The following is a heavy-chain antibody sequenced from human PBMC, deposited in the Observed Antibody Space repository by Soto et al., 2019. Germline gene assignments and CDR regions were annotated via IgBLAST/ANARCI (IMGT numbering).Heavy chain of an antibody. J-gene: IGHJ4*02. V-gene: IGHV3-33*01. D-gene: IGHD5-18*01. CDR2: IWFDGNNK. Sequence: QVQLVESGGGVVQPGRSLRLSCAASGFTFSSYGMHWVRQAPGKGLDWVAVIWFDGNNKYYADSVKGRFTISRDNSKNVLNLQMKSLGAEDTGVYYCARDMATAFDYWGQGTLVTVSS. CDR3: ARDMATAFDY. CDR1: GFTFSSYG.